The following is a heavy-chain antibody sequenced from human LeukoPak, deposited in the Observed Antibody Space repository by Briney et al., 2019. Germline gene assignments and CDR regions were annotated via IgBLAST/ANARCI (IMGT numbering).Heavy chain of an antibody. CDR2: IYYSGST. CDR1: GGSVSSGSYY. D-gene: IGHD5-12*01. V-gene: IGHV4-61*01. J-gene: IGHJ4*02. CDR3: ARAYSGFWGFDY. Sequence: SETLSLTCTVSGGSVSSGSYYWSWIRQPPGKGLEWIGYIYYSGSTNYNPSLKSRVTISVDTSKNQFSLKLGSVTAADTAAFYCARAYSGFWGFDYWGQGILVTVSS.